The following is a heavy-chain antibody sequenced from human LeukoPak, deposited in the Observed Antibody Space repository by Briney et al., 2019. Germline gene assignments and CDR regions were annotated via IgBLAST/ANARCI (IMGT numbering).Heavy chain of an antibody. J-gene: IGHJ4*02. CDR1: GGSISSSSYY. CDR3: ARHAGAGFDY. CDR2: IFYSGST. V-gene: IGHV4-39*01. D-gene: IGHD6-19*01. Sequence: SETLSLTCTVSGGSISSSSYYWGWIRQPPGKGLEWIGSIFYSGSTYYNPFLESRVTISVDTSKRQFSLNLRSVTAADTAVYYCARHAGAGFDYWGQGTLVTVSS.